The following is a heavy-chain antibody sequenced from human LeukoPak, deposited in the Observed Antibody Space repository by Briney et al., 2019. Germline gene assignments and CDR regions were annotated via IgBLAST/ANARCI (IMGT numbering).Heavy chain of an antibody. CDR1: GYTFTSYG. CDR3: ATLVSGYDPFDY. CDR2: ISAYNGNT. Sequence: GASVEVSCKAPGYTFTSYGISWVRQAPGQGLEWMGWISAYNGNTNYAQKLQGRVTMTTDTSTSTAYMELRSLRSDDTAVYYCATLVSGYDPFDYWGQGTLVTVSS. V-gene: IGHV1-18*04. J-gene: IGHJ4*02. D-gene: IGHD5-12*01.